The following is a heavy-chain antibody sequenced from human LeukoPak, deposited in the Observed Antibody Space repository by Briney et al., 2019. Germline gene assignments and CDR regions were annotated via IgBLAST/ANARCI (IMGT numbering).Heavy chain of an antibody. Sequence: SETLSLTCTVSGGSISSHYWSWVRQPAGKGLEWIGRIYASGNTNYNPSLKGRVTMTVDTSKNQFSLNLSSVTAADTAVYYCAREIYYGSGSSPNDYWGQGTLVTVSS. CDR2: IYASGNT. D-gene: IGHD3-10*01. CDR3: AREIYYGSGSSPNDY. J-gene: IGHJ4*02. V-gene: IGHV4-4*07. CDR1: GGSISSHY.